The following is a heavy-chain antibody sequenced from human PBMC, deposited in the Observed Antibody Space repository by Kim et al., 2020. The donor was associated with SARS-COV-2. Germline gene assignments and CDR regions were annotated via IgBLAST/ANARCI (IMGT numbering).Heavy chain of an antibody. CDR3: VKDILAGGADV. V-gene: IGHV3-9*01. CDR1: GFTFHNHA. CDR2: IFWNGGGT. J-gene: IGHJ6*02. D-gene: IGHD6-25*01. Sequence: GGSLRLSCVVSGFTFHNHAMHWVRQAPGKGLEWVAGIFWNGGGTGYADSVRGRFTISRDIAESSLYLQMNSLGTEDTALYFCVKDILAGGADVWGQGTTVTVSS.